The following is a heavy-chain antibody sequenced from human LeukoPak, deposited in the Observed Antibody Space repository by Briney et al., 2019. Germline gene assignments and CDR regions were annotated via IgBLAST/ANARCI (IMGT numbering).Heavy chain of an antibody. CDR2: IIPIFSTA. CDR1: GGTFSSYA. V-gene: IGHV1-69*13. J-gene: IGHJ4*02. CDR3: ASPGITGTPLNY. D-gene: IGHD1-7*01. Sequence: ASVKVSCKASGGTFSSYAISWVRQAPGQGLEWMGGIIPIFSTANYAQNFQGRVTITADESTNTAYMELSSLRSEDTAVYYCASPGITGTPLNYWGQGTLVTVSS.